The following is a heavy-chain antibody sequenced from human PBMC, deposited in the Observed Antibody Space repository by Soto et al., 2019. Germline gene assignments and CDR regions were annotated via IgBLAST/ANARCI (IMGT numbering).Heavy chain of an antibody. CDR1: GFTFDYYW. D-gene: IGHD1-26*01. CDR2: IHSDGTST. CDR3: DRGDRGAVDL. V-gene: IGHV3-74*01. J-gene: IGHJ3*01. Sequence: EVQLVESGGGLVQPGASLRLSCAASGFTFDYYWMHWVRQAPGKGLVWVSRIHSDGTSTTYADSVKGRFTISRDNAKNTRSLQMNSLRAEDTAVYYCDRGDRGAVDLWGQGTVVTVSS.